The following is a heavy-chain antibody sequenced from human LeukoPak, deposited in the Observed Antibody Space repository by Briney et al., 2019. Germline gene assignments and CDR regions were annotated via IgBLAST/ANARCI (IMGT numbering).Heavy chain of an antibody. CDR2: LSAYNGNT. CDR3: ARSPGYYYDSSGCFDY. CDR1: GYTFTSYG. D-gene: IGHD3-22*01. J-gene: IGHJ4*02. V-gene: IGHV1-18*01. Sequence: ASVKVSCKASGYTFTSYGISWVRQAPGQGLEWMGWLSAYNGNTNYAQKLQGRVTMTTDTSTSTAYMELRSLRSDDTAVYYCARSPGYYYDSSGCFDYWGQGTLVTVSS.